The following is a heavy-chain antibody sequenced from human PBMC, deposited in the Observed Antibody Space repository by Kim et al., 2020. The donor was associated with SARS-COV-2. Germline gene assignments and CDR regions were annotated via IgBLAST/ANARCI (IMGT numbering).Heavy chain of an antibody. CDR3: AKPGLPRYHWFDP. CDR1: GGSFSDYY. J-gene: IGHJ5*02. D-gene: IGHD1-1*01. CDR2: INHSGST. V-gene: IGHV4-34*01. Sequence: SETLSLTCAVYGGSFSDYYWTWIRQPPGKGLEWIGEINHSGSTNYNPSLKSRVTISVDTSKDQFSLKLRSVTAADTAVYYCAKPGLPRYHWFDPWGQGTLVTVSS.